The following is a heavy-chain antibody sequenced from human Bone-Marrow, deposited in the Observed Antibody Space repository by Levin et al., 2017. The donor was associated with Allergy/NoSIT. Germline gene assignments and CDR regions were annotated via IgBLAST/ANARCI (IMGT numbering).Heavy chain of an antibody. V-gene: IGHV3-74*01. Sequence: PGGSLRLSCAASGFTLSTYWMHWVRQVPGKGPVWVSRINGDGSRAYYADSVKGRFTTSRDNADNTLYLQMNSLRAEDTAVYYCARINCDGDCNGRDWYFDLWGRGNLVTVS. CDR2: INGDGSRA. CDR3: ARINCDGDCNGRDWYFDL. D-gene: IGHD2-21*02. J-gene: IGHJ2*01. CDR1: GFTLSTYW.